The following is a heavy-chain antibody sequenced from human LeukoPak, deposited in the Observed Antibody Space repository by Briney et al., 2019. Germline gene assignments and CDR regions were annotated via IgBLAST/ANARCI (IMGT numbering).Heavy chain of an antibody. CDR3: AKDPQGD. J-gene: IGHJ4*02. CDR2: ISGSGGST. CDR1: GFTFSNNA. V-gene: IGHV3-23*01. Sequence: TAGSLRLSCAASGFTFSNNAMSWVRQAPGKGLEWVSAISGSGGSTYYADSVKGRFSISRDNSRNTLYLQMNSLRAGDTAVYYCAKDPQGDWGQGTLVTVSS. D-gene: IGHD3-16*01.